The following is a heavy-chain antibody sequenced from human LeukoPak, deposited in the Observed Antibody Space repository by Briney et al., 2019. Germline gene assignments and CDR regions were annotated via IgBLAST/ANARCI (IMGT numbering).Heavy chain of an antibody. CDR2: IYHSGSGST. D-gene: IGHD3-3*01. CDR1: GGSISSGGHS. J-gene: IGHJ4*02. Sequence: SQTLSLTCTVSGGSISSGGHSWSWIRQPPGKGLEWIGYIYHSGSGSTYYNPSLKSRVTISIDKSKNQFSLKLSSVTAADTAVYYCASGRLTYYDFWSGYLDLLPSGYWGQGTLVTVSS. V-gene: IGHV4-30-2*01. CDR3: ASGRLTYYDFWSGYLDLLPSGY.